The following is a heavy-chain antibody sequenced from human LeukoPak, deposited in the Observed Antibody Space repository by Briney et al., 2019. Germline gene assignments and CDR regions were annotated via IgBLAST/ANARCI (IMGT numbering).Heavy chain of an antibody. V-gene: IGHV4-31*03. CDR1: GGSISSGGYY. J-gene: IGHJ4*02. D-gene: IGHD4-17*01. CDR3: ARVARRDGDYDY. CDR2: IYYSGST. Sequence: SETLSLTCTVSGGSISSGGYYWSWIRQHPGKGLEWIGYIYYSGSTYYNPSLKSRVTISVDTSKNQFSLKLSSVTAADTAVYYCARVARRDGDYDYWGQGTLVTVSS.